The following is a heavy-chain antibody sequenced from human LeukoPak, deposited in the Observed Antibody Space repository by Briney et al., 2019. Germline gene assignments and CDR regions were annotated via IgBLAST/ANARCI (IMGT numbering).Heavy chain of an antibody. CDR1: GYTFTSYA. V-gene: IGHV1-69*05. J-gene: IGHJ6*03. CDR2: IIPIFGTA. CDR3: ASAVPVATIGYYYYYMDV. D-gene: IGHD5-24*01. Sequence: ASVKVSCKASGYTFTSYAISWVRQAPGQGLEWMGGIIPIFGTANYAQKFQGRVTITTDESTSTAYMELSSLRSEDTAVYYCASAVPVATIGYYYYYMDVWGKGTTVTVSS.